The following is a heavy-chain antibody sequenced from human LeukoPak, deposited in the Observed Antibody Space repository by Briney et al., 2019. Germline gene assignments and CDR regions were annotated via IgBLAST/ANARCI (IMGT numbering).Heavy chain of an antibody. CDR2: IYYSGST. CDR1: GGSISSSSYY. J-gene: IGHJ4*02. CDR3: ARGGGTYYYDSSGYYFAY. D-gene: IGHD3-22*01. V-gene: IGHV4-39*07. Sequence: SETLSLTCTVSGGSISSSSYYWGWIRQPPGKGLEWIGSIYYSGSTYYNPSLKSRVTISVDTSKNQFSLKLSSVTAADTAVYYCARGGGTYYYDSSGYYFAYWGQGTLVTVSS.